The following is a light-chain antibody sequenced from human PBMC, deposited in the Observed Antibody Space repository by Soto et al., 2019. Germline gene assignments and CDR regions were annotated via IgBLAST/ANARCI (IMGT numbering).Light chain of an antibody. J-gene: IGKJ4*01. CDR3: QQYSDWPLT. Sequence: EIVLTQSPATLSLSPGETATLSCRASQSVRSHLAWFQQKPGQAPRLLMYGVSTRATGMPARFSGSGSGTEFTLIISSLQSEDIADYYCQQYSDWPLTFGGGTTVEIK. V-gene: IGKV3D-15*01. CDR1: QSVRSH. CDR2: GVS.